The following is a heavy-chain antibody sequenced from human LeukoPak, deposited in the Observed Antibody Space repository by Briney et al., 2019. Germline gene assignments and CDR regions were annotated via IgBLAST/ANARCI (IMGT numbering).Heavy chain of an antibody. V-gene: IGHV4-39*07. CDR1: GGSISTSRYY. CDR3: ARVLEATPYYFDD. CDR2: IYYSGST. J-gene: IGHJ4*02. Sequence: SETLSLTCTVSGGSISTSRYYWGWIRQPPGKGLEWFGSIYYSGSTYYNPSLKSRVTITVDTSKNQSSLKLGSVTAADTAVYYCARVLEATPYYFDDWGQGTLVTVSS. D-gene: IGHD5-12*01.